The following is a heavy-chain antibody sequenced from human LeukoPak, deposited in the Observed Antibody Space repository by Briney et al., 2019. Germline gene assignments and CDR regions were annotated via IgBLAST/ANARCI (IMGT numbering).Heavy chain of an antibody. V-gene: IGHV3-7*03. J-gene: IGHJ6*02. CDR3: ARRNAMDV. Sequence: GGSLRLSCVGSGFTFTNAWMTWVRQAPGKGLEWVANINRDGSERYYVDSVKGRFTISRDDAKSSLYLQMNSLRAEDTAVYYCARRNAMDVWGQGTTVIVFS. CDR2: INRDGSER. CDR1: GFTFTNAW.